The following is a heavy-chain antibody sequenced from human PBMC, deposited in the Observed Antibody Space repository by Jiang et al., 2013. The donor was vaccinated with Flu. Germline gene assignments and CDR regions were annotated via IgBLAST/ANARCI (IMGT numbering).Heavy chain of an antibody. D-gene: IGHD3-22*01. V-gene: IGHV2-70*01. J-gene: IGHJ4*02. Sequence: KPTQTLTLTCTFSGSSLSTSGMCVSWIRQPPGKALEWLALIDWDDDKYYSTSLKTRLTISKDTSKNQVVLTMTNMDPVDTATYYCARIIYYYDSSGYPDYFDYWGQGTLVTVSS. CDR1: GSSLSTSGMC. CDR3: ARIIYYYDSSGYPDYFDY. CDR2: IDWDDDK.